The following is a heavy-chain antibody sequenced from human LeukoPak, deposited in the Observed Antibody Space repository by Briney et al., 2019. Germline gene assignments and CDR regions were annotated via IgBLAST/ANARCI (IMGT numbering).Heavy chain of an antibody. V-gene: IGHV3-23*01. CDR1: GFTFSSYA. CDR2: ISGSGGST. CDR3: AKGRVDSSGWYARAFDAFDI. J-gene: IGHJ3*02. D-gene: IGHD6-19*01. Sequence: GGSLRLSCAASGFTFSSYAMSWVRQAPGKGLEWVSAISGSGGSTYYADSVKGRFTISRDNSKNTLYLQMNSLRAEDTAVYYCAKGRVDSSGWYARAFDAFDIWGQGTMVTVSS.